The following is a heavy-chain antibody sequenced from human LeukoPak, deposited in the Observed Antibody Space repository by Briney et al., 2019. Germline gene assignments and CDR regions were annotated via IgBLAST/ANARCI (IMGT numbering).Heavy chain of an antibody. Sequence: SETLSLTCTVSGGSISSYYWSWIRQPPGKGLEWIGYIYYSGSTNYNPSLKSRVTMSVDTSKNQFSLKLSSVTAADTAVYYCARYQVRGVTNWFDPWGQGTLVTVSS. D-gene: IGHD3-10*01. V-gene: IGHV4-59*12. J-gene: IGHJ5*02. CDR3: ARYQVRGVTNWFDP. CDR1: GGSISSYY. CDR2: IYYSGST.